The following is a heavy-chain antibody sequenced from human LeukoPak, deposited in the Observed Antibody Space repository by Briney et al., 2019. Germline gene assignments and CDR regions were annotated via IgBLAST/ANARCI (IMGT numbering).Heavy chain of an antibody. CDR2: IYYSGSN. Sequence: PSETLSLTCTGSGGSISSYYCSWIRQPPGEGLEWIGYIYYSGSNNYNPSRKSRVTISVDTSKNQFFLKLSSVTAADPAVYYCVREDGSSGWYPFFDYWGQGTLVTVSS. CDR1: GGSISSYY. J-gene: IGHJ4*02. V-gene: IGHV4-59*01. D-gene: IGHD6-19*01. CDR3: VREDGSSGWYPFFDY.